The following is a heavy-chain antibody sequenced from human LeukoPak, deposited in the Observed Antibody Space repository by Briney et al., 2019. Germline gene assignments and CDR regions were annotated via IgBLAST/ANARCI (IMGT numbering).Heavy chain of an antibody. CDR1: RGTFISYV. D-gene: IGHD4-17*01. V-gene: IGHV1-69*13. CDR3: ATRVTTVKRGDWYFDL. CDR2: IIPIFGTA. Sequence: ASVKVSCKASRGTFISYVISWVRQAPGQGLEWMGGIIPIFGTANYAQKFQGRVTITADESTSTAYMELSSLRSEDTAVYYCATRVTTVKRGDWYFDLWGRGTLVTVSS. J-gene: IGHJ2*01.